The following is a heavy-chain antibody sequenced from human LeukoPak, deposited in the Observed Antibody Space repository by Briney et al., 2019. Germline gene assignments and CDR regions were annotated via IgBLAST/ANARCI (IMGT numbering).Heavy chain of an antibody. CDR1: GFTFSDYY. CDR3: ARDLRYYDFWSGYYRSREAFDI. CDR2: ISSSGSTI. V-gene: IGHV3-11*04. D-gene: IGHD3-3*01. Sequence: KPGGSLRLSCAASGFTFSDYYMSWIREAPGKGLEWVSYISSSGSTIYYADSVKGRITISRDNDNNSLYLQMNSLRAEDTAVYYCARDLRYYDFWSGYYRSREAFDIWGQGTMVTVSS. J-gene: IGHJ3*02.